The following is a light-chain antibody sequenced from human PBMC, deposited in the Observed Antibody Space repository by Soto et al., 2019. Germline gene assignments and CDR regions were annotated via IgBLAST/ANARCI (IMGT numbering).Light chain of an antibody. CDR1: EDVDIY. CDR2: DTS. CDR3: QQYGSSPYT. Sequence: EVVLTQSPATLSLSPGGRATLSCRASEDVDIYLAWYQQRPGQAPRLLIYDTSKRATGIPARFTGTGSGTDFTLTISSLEPEDFAVYYCQQYGSSPYTFGQGTKLEIK. J-gene: IGKJ2*01. V-gene: IGKV3-11*01.